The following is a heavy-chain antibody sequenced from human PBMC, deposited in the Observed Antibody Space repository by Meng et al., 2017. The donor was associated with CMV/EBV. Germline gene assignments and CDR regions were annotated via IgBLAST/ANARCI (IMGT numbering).Heavy chain of an antibody. CDR1: TFTLSNHD. J-gene: IGHJ6*02. CDR2: IKQDGSEK. Sequence: GESLKISCSSSTFTLSNHDMNWVRQAPGKVLEWVANIKQDGSEKYYVDSVKGRFTISRDNAKNSLYLQMNSLRAEDTAVYYCARGESSWSGYYLYYGMDVWGQGTTVTVSS. D-gene: IGHD3-3*01. V-gene: IGHV3-7*01. CDR3: ARGESSWSGYYLYYGMDV.